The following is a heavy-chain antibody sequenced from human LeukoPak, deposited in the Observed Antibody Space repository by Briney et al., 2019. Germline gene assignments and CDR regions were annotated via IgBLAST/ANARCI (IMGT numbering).Heavy chain of an antibody. Sequence: ASVKVSCEVSGYTLTELSMHWVRQAPGKGLEWMGGFDPEDGETIYAQKFQGRVTMTEDTSTDTAYMELSSLRSEDTAVYYCATGVVVASDYYYYGMDVWGQGTTVTVSS. CDR1: GYTLTELS. V-gene: IGHV1-24*01. D-gene: IGHD2-2*01. CDR2: FDPEDGET. J-gene: IGHJ6*02. CDR3: ATGVVVASDYYYYGMDV.